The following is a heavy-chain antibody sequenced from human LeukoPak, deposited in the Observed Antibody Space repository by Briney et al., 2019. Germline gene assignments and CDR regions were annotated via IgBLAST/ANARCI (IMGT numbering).Heavy chain of an antibody. Sequence: PSETLSLTCTVSGGSISSSSYYWGWIRQPPGKGLEWIGSIYYSGSTYYNPSLKSRVTISVDTSKNQFSLKLSSVTAADTAVYYCARRKEMATIMGLGGNDYWGQGTLVTVSS. J-gene: IGHJ4*02. CDR1: GGSISSSSYY. CDR3: ARRKEMATIMGLGGNDY. D-gene: IGHD5-24*01. V-gene: IGHV4-39*07. CDR2: IYYSGST.